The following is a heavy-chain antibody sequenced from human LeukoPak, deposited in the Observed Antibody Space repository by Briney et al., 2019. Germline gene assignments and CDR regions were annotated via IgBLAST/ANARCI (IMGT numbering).Heavy chain of an antibody. CDR1: GGSISSNGYY. V-gene: IGHV4-34*01. D-gene: IGHD3-10*01. CDR2: INHSGST. CDR3: ARVYYYGSAPDY. J-gene: IGHJ4*02. Sequence: SETLSLTCSVSGGSISSNGYYWSWIRQPPGKGLEWIGEINHSGSTNYNPSLKSRVTISVDTSKNQFSLKLSSVTAADTAVYYCARVYYYGSAPDYWGQGTLVTVSS.